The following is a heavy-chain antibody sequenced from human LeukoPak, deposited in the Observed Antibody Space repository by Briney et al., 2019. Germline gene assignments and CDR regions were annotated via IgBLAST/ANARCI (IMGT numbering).Heavy chain of an antibody. D-gene: IGHD3-22*01. V-gene: IGHV3-30*03. Sequence: PGGSLRLSCAASGFTFSSYGMHWVRQAPGKGLEWVAVISYDGSNKYYADSVKGRFTISRDNSKNTLYLQMNSLRSEDSAVYYCARDLRVYYDGSGCFWGQGTLVTVSS. CDR1: GFTFSSYG. CDR3: ARDLRVYYDGSGCF. J-gene: IGHJ4*02. CDR2: ISYDGSNK.